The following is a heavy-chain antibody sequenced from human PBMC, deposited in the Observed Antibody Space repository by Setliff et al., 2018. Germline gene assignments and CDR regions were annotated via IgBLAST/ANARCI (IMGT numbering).Heavy chain of an antibody. CDR3: ARRAYGSGGYFDY. CDR1: GFTFSNYF. D-gene: IGHD3-10*01. J-gene: IGHJ4*02. V-gene: IGHV3-7*01. Sequence: PGESLKISCAASGFTFSNYFMSWVRQAPGKGLEWVANIKEDGSEKNYVDSVKGRFTISRDNAKNSLYLQMSSLRAGDTAVYYCARRAYGSGGYFDYWGQGTLVTVSS. CDR2: IKEDGSEK.